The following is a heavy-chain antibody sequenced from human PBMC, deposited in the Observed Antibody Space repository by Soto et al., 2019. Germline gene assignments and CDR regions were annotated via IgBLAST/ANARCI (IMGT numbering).Heavy chain of an antibody. CDR2: IIPIFGTA. CDR1: VFAISIKA. J-gene: IGHJ5*02. D-gene: IGHD3-10*01. Sequence: SVTLCCTASVFAISIKAIICVRQDPGQGLEWMGGIIPIFGTANYAQKFQGRVTITADESTSTAYMELSNLRGVDTAVYYCAKYYYASGSNWFDHWGPGTLVTVSS. CDR3: AKYYYASGSNWFDH. V-gene: IGHV1-69*13.